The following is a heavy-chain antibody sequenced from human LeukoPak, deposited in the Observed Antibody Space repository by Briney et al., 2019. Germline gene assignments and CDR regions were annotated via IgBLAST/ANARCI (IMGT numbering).Heavy chain of an antibody. CDR3: ARGGCSCGRCLLNDY. Sequence: GASVKVSCKASGYTFTGYYMHWVRQAPGQGLEWMGWINPNSGGTNYAQKFQGRVTMTRDTSISTAYMELSRLRSDDTAVYYCARGGCSCGRCLLNDYWGQGTLVTVSS. V-gene: IGHV1-2*02. CDR1: GYTFTGYY. D-gene: IGHD2-15*01. CDR2: INPNSGGT. J-gene: IGHJ4*02.